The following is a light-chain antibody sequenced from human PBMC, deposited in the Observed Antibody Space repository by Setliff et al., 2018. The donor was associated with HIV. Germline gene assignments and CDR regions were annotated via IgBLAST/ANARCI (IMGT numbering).Light chain of an antibody. J-gene: IGLJ2*01. Sequence: QSALTQPASVSGSPGQSITISCTGTSSDVGGYNYVSWYQQQPGKAPKLMIYEVSNRPSGVSNRFSGSKSGNTASLTISGLLAEDEADYYCSSYTSKSTGVFGGGTKVTVL. CDR1: SSDVGGYNY. V-gene: IGLV2-14*01. CDR2: EVS. CDR3: SSYTSKSTGV.